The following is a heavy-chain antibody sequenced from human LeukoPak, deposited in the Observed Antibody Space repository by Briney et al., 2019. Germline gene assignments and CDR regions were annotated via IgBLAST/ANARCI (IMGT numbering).Heavy chain of an antibody. CDR1: GYSFTGYY. CDR2: INPYSGGT. D-gene: IGHD2-2*01. V-gene: IGHV1-2*02. Sequence: ASVKVSCKASGYSFTGYYSHWVRQAPGQGLEWMGWINPYSGGTNYAQNFQGRVTMTRDTSISTAYMELSRLRSDDTAVYYCVRDRTKYCSSTSCPLDYWGQGTLVTVSS. J-gene: IGHJ4*02. CDR3: VRDRTKYCSSTSCPLDY.